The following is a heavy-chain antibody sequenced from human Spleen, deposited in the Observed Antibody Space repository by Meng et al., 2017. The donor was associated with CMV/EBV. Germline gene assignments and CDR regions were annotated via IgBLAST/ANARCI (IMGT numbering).Heavy chain of an antibody. CDR1: GGSVSSGGSY. V-gene: IGHV4-61*08. D-gene: IGHD3-3*01. J-gene: IGHJ5*02. CDR2: VYYTGST. Sequence: SETLSLTCTVSGGSVSSGGSYWSWIRQPPGKGPEWIGYVYYTGSTNYNPSLKSRVSISVDTSNNQFSLKLRSVTAADTAVHYCASTKITVFGVVTFETASYNWFDPWGQGTLVTVSS. CDR3: ASTKITVFGVVTFETASYNWFDP.